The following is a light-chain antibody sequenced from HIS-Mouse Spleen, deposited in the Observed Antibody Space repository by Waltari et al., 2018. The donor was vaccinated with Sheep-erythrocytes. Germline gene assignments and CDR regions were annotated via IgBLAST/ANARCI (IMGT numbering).Light chain of an antibody. V-gene: IGLV2-23*01. CDR1: SSDGGRYNL. CDR2: DGS. J-gene: IGLJ3*02. Sequence: QSALTQPASVSGSPGQPITISCTGTSSDGGRYNLVSRYQQHPGKAPKRMIYDGSKRPSGVSNRFSGSKSGNTASPTISGLKAEDEADYYCCSYAGSSTWVFGGGTKMTVL. CDR3: CSYAGSSTWV.